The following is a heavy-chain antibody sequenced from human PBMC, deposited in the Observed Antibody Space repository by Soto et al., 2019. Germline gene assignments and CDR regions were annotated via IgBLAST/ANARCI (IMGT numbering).Heavy chain of an antibody. V-gene: IGHV4-59*11. CDR3: ARDQNSSGYLDY. CDR2: IYYSGFT. D-gene: IGHD3-22*01. Sequence: SETLSLTCTVSGGSISGHYWSWIRQPPGRGLEWIGYIYYSGFTDYNPSLKSRVTISEDTSKNQFSLRLPSVTAADTAVYYCARDQNSSGYLDYWGQGILVTVSS. CDR1: GGSISGHY. J-gene: IGHJ4*02.